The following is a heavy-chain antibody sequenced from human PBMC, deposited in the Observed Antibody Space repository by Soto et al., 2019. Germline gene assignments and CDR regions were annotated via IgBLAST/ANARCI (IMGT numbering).Heavy chain of an antibody. V-gene: IGHV4-4*01. CDR3: ATDLLITPR. CDR2: IQHTGRS. Sequence: QVQLQESGPGLVKPSGTLSLTCAVSGDSISRGNWWSWVRQSPAKGLEWIGEIQHTGRSNSNPSLKSRVIISVDNSKNEFSLTLTSVTAADTAVYCCATDLLITPRWGQGMLVTVSS. D-gene: IGHD3-16*01. CDR1: GDSISRGNW. J-gene: IGHJ4*02.